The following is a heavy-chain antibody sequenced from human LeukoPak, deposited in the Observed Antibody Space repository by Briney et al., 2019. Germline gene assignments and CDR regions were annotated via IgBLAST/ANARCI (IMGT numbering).Heavy chain of an antibody. CDR1: DDSFSSHY. CDR2: ISYIGRT. CDR3: ARDLVTVTKGFDI. D-gene: IGHD4-17*01. V-gene: IGHV4-59*11. J-gene: IGHJ3*02. Sequence: SETLSLTCAVSDDSFSSHYWTWIRQPPGKGLEWIGYISYIGRTNYNPSLKSRVTISIDTSKNQFSLKLTSETAADTAVYYCARDLVTVTKGFDIWGQGTMVSVSS.